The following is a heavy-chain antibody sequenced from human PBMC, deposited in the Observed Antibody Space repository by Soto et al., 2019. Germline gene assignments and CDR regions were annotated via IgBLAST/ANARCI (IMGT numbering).Heavy chain of an antibody. CDR2: IIPIFGTA. J-gene: IGHJ6*02. Sequence: SVKVSCKASGGTFSSYAISWVRQAPGQGLEWMGGIIPIFGTANYAQKFQGRVTITADESTSTAYMELSSLRSEDTAVYYCAAPLQTTLGVTNYYYGMDVWGQGTTVTVSS. CDR1: GGTFSSYA. D-gene: IGHD3-22*01. CDR3: AAPLQTTLGVTNYYYGMDV. V-gene: IGHV1-69*13.